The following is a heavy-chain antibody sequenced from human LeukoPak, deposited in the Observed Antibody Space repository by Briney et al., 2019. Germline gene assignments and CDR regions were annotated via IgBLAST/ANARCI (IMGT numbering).Heavy chain of an antibody. Sequence: TSETLSLTCTVSGGSISSGDYYWSWIRQPPGKGLEWIGYIYYSGSTYYNPSLKSRVTISVDTSKNQFSLKLSSVTAADTAVYYCAREITIFGVVIDNYFDYWGQGTLVTVSS. CDR1: GGSISSGDYY. CDR3: AREITIFGVVIDNYFDY. CDR2: IYYSGST. J-gene: IGHJ4*02. V-gene: IGHV4-30-4*08. D-gene: IGHD3-3*01.